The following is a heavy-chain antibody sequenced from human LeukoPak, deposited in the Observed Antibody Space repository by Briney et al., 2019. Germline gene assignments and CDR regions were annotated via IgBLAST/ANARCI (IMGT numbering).Heavy chain of an antibody. D-gene: IGHD6-13*01. CDR3: ARDGLGYLAFDI. J-gene: IGHJ3*02. CDR1: GGSISSGGYY. CDR2: IYHSGST. Sequence: SETLSLTCTVSGGSISSGGYYWSWIRQPPGKGLEWIGYIYHSGSTYYNPSLKSRVTISVDRSKNQFSLKLSSVTAADTAVYYCARDGLGYLAFDIWGQGTMVTVSS. V-gene: IGHV4-30-2*01.